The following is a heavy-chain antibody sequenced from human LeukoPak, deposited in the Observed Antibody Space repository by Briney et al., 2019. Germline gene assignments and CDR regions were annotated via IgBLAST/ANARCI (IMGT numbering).Heavy chain of an antibody. D-gene: IGHD3-22*01. CDR3: AKGPTYYYDSSGYFFDY. CDR1: GFTFSSYW. V-gene: IGHV3-23*01. Sequence: PGGSLRLTCAASGFTFSSYWMSWVRQAPGEGLEWVSAISGSGGSTYYADSVKGRFTISRDNSKNTLYLQMNSLRAEDTAVYYCAKGPTYYYDSSGYFFDYWGQGTLVTVSS. CDR2: ISGSGGST. J-gene: IGHJ4*02.